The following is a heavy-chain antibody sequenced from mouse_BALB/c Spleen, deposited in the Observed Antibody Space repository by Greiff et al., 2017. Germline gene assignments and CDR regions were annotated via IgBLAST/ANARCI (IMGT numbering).Heavy chain of an antibody. CDR3: ARTYYGNYDYAMDY. CDR1: GYTFTSYW. J-gene: IGHJ4*01. D-gene: IGHD2-10*01. CDR2: INPSNGRT. Sequence: QVQLQQPGAELVKPGASVKLSCKASGYTFTSYWMHWVKQRPGQGLEWIGEINPSNGRTNYNEKFKSKATLTVDKSSSTAYMQLSSLTSEDSAVYHCARTYYGNYDYAMDYWGQGTSVTVSS. V-gene: IGHV1S81*02.